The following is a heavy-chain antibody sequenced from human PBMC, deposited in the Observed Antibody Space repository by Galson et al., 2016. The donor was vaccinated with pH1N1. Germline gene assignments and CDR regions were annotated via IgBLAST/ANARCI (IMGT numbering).Heavy chain of an antibody. V-gene: IGHV5-51*03. CDR1: GYTFTTYW. J-gene: IGHJ4*02. CDR3: ARLIGGGYNIREFDY. CDR2: VYPPDSDT. Sequence: QSGAEVKKAGESLKISCKGSGYTFTTYWIAWVRQMPGKGLEWMGIVYPPDSDTSYSPSFEGQVAISADKSIGTAYLQWSSLKASDTAVYYCARLIGGGYNIREFDYWGQGTQVTVSS. D-gene: IGHD5-24*01.